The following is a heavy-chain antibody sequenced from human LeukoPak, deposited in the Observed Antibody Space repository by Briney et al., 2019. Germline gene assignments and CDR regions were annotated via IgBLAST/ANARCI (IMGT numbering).Heavy chain of an antibody. D-gene: IGHD1-1*01. V-gene: IGHV3-48*04. CDR2: ISSSGSTI. CDR1: GFTFSHYG. CDR3: ARRTGDVWNYYYYYYMDV. Sequence: GGSLRLSCAASGFTFSHYGMHWVRQAPGKGLEWVSYISSSGSTIYYADSVKGRFTISRDNAKNSLYLQMNSLRAEDTAVYYCARRTGDVWNYYYYYYMDVWGKGTTVTVSS. J-gene: IGHJ6*03.